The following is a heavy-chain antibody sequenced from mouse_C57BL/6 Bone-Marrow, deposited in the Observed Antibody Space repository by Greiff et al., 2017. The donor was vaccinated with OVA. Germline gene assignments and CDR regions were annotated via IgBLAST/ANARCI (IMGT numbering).Heavy chain of an antibody. D-gene: IGHD3-2*02. J-gene: IGHJ2*01. CDR2: IYPRDGST. CDR3: ARADSSGYGTGYFDY. V-gene: IGHV1-85*01. CDR1: GYTFTSYD. Sequence: VQLQQSGPELVKPGASVKLSCKASGYTFTSYDINWVKQRPGPGLEWIGWIYPRDGSTKYNEKFKGKATLTVDTSSSTAYMELHSLTSEDSAVYFCARADSSGYGTGYFDYWGQGTTLTVSS.